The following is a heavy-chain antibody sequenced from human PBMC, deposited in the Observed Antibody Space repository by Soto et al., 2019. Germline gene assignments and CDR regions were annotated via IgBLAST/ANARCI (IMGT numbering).Heavy chain of an antibody. CDR2: IYYSGTT. J-gene: IGHJ4*02. Sequence: SETLSLTCAVSGYPISSSNWWGWIRQPPGKGLEWIGYIYYSGTTYYNPSLKSRVTMSVDTSKNQFSLKLTSVTAVDTAVYYCARREIQRPIDYWGQGTLVTVSS. V-gene: IGHV4-28*01. CDR1: GYPISSSNW. CDR3: ARREIQRPIDY. D-gene: IGHD1-26*01.